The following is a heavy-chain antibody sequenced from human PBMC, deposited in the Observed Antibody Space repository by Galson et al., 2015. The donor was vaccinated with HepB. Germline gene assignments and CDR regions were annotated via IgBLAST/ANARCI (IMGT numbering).Heavy chain of an antibody. CDR1: GFTFSHHS. CDR3: ARNLGFLVPVDDY. Sequence: SLRLSCAASGFTFSHHSMNWVRQAPGRGLEWISYISSSNSTIYYADSVKGRFTISRDNAKNSLFLQMNSLRDEDTAVYYCARNLGFLVPVDDYWGQGTLVTVSS. V-gene: IGHV3-48*02. CDR2: ISSSNSTI. D-gene: IGHD3-3*01. J-gene: IGHJ4*02.